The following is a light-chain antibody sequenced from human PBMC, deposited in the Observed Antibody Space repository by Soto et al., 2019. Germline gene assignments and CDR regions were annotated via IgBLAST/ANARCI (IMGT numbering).Light chain of an antibody. J-gene: IGLJ3*02. CDR3: AAWDDSLTGRV. CDR1: SSNIGSNF. Sequence: QSVLTQPPSASGTPGQRVTISCSGSSSNIGSNFVYWYQQLPGTAPKLLIYRNNQRPSGVPDRFSGSNSGTSASLAISGLRSEDEADYYCAAWDDSLTGRVFGGGTKVTVL. V-gene: IGLV1-47*01. CDR2: RNN.